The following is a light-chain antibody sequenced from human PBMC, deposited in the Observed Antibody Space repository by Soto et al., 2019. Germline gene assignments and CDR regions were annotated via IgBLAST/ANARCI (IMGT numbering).Light chain of an antibody. V-gene: IGKV3-20*01. CDR3: QQSGYSTGT. J-gene: IGKJ1*01. CDR2: GAS. Sequence: EIVLTQSPGTLSLSPGERATLSCRASQSVSSSDLAWYQHKPGQAPRLLIYGASSRTTGIPDRFSGSGSGTDFTLTISRLEPEDFAVYYCQQSGYSTGTFGQRTKVEI. CDR1: QSVSSSD.